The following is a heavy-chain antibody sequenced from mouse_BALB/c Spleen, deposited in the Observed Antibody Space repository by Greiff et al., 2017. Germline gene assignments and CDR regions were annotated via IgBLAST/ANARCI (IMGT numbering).Heavy chain of an antibody. D-gene: IGHD2-2*01. J-gene: IGHJ2*01. CDR1: GFTFSSFG. CDR3: ARWGYDWGYYFDY. V-gene: IGHV5-17*02. Sequence: EVMLVESGGGLVQPGGSRKLSCAASGFTFSSFGMHWVRQAPEKGLEWVAYISSGSSTIYYADTVKGRFTISRDNPKNTLFLQMTSLRSEDTAMYYCARWGYDWGYYFDYWGQGTTLTVSS. CDR2: ISSGSSTI.